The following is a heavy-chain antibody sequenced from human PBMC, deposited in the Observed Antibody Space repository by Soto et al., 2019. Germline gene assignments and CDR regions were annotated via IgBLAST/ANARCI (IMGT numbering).Heavy chain of an antibody. Sequence: PSETLSLTCTVSGGSISSSSYYWGWIRQAPGKGLEWIGSIYYSGSTYYNPSLKSRLSISVDTSKSQFSLRLSSVTAADTAVYYCARHAWSGFYTRYYFEYWGQGSVVTVSS. V-gene: IGHV4-39*01. D-gene: IGHD3-3*01. CDR2: IYYSGST. J-gene: IGHJ4*02. CDR1: GGSISSSSYY. CDR3: ARHAWSGFYTRYYFEY.